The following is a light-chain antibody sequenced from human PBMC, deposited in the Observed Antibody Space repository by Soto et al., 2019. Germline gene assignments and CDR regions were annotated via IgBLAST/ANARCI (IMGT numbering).Light chain of an antibody. CDR3: QQRSNWPSFT. Sequence: ELVLTQSPATLSLSPGQRATLSCRASQSVSSYLAWYQQKPGQAPRLLIYDASNRATGIPARFSGSGSGTDFTLTISSLGPEDFAVYYCQQRSNWPSFTFGPGTKVDIK. CDR1: QSVSSY. CDR2: DAS. J-gene: IGKJ3*01. V-gene: IGKV3-11*01.